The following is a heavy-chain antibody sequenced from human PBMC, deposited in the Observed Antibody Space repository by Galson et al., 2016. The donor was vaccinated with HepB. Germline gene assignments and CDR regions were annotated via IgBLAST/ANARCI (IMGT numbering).Heavy chain of an antibody. CDR2: ISYDGSNK. CDR1: GFTFSNYG. Sequence: SLRLSCAASGFTFSNYGMHWVRQAPGKGLEWVALISYDGSNKYYADSVKGRLTISRDNSKNTLYLQMNSLRPEDTAVYYCASTDTPMGDDAFDIWGQGTMVTVSS. D-gene: IGHD5-18*01. V-gene: IGHV3-30*03. J-gene: IGHJ3*02. CDR3: ASTDTPMGDDAFDI.